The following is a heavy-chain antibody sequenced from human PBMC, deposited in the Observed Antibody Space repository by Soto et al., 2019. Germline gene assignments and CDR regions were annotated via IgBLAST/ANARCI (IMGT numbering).Heavy chain of an antibody. J-gene: IGHJ6*02. V-gene: IGHV4-39*01. D-gene: IGHD3-10*01. Sequence: SETLSLTCTVSGGSISSSSYYWGWIRQPPGKGLEWIGSIYYSGSTYYNPSLKSRVTISVDTSKNQFSLKLSSVTAADTAVYYCASILWFGECPHCDYYGMDVWGQGTTVTVSS. CDR1: GGSISSSSYY. CDR3: ASILWFGECPHCDYYGMDV. CDR2: IYYSGST.